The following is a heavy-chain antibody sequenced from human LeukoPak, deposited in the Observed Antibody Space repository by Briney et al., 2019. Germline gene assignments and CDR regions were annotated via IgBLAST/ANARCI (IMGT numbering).Heavy chain of an antibody. CDR3: GRKAGDCGGGICYSIDY. D-gene: IGHD2-15*01. CDR2: IIPIFGTA. Sequence: SVKVSCKAFGGSFSSEAISWVRQAPGQGLEWIGGIIPIFGTANYAQNFQGRVTITTDESTSTAYMDVSSLRSEDTAVYYCGRKAGDCGGGICYSIDYWGQGTLVTVSS. J-gene: IGHJ4*02. CDR1: GGSFSSEA. V-gene: IGHV1-69*05.